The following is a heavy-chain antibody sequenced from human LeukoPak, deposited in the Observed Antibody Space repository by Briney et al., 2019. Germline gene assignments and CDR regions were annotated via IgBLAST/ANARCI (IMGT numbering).Heavy chain of an antibody. CDR1: GGSFSGYY. CDR2: INHSGST. J-gene: IGHJ2*01. CDR3: ARVQRYAGYFDL. V-gene: IGHV4-34*01. D-gene: IGHD2-2*01. Sequence: SETLSLTCAVYGGSFSGYYWSWIRQPPGKGLEWIGEINHSGSTNYNPSLKSRVTISVDTSKNQFSLKLSSVTAADTAVYYCARVQRYAGYFDLWGRGTLVTVSS.